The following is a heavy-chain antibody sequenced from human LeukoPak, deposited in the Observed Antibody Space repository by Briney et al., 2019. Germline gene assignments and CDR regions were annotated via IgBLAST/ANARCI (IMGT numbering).Heavy chain of an antibody. Sequence: PSETLSLTCTVSGGSISSYYWSWIRQPPGKGLEWIGYIYYSGSTNYNPSLKSRVTISVDTSKNQFSLKLSSVTAADTAVYYCAGENSWGVVPAATFDPWGQGTLVTVSS. CDR2: IYYSGST. D-gene: IGHD2-2*01. J-gene: IGHJ5*02. CDR1: GGSISSYY. V-gene: IGHV4-59*01. CDR3: AGENSWGVVPAATFDP.